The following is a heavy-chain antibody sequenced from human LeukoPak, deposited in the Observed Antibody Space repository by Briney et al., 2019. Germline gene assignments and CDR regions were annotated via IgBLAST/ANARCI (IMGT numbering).Heavy chain of an antibody. Sequence: PSETLSLTCTVSGGSISSHYWSWIRQSPVKGLEWIGDVFYTGKTNYNPSLRGRATISIDTSKNQFSLKLTYVTAADSAVYYCARVFDSWGQGTLVTVSS. CDR1: GGSISSHY. J-gene: IGHJ4*02. CDR3: ARVFDS. CDR2: VFYTGKT. V-gene: IGHV4-59*11.